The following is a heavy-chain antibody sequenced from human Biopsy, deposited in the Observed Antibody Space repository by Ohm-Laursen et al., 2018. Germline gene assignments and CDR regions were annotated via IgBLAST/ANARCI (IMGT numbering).Heavy chain of an antibody. CDR1: GFTFNNYG. D-gene: IGHD5-18*01. J-gene: IGHJ6*02. CDR3: AKDRYNYAPIGGFSMDV. Sequence: SLRLSCSASGFTFNNYGMQWVRQAPGKGLEWVAFIFYDGSNTYYADSVKGRFTISRDNSRDTPYLQMSSLRAEDTAVYYCAKDRYNYAPIGGFSMDVWGQGTTVTVSS. CDR2: IFYDGSNT. V-gene: IGHV3-30*02.